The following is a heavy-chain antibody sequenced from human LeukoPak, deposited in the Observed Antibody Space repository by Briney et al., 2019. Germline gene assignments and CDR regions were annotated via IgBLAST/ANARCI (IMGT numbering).Heavy chain of an antibody. Sequence: PGGSLRLSCVASGFTFSKYTLSWIRQPPGKGLEWVAGIYGGGSGTTFYAESVRGRFTISRDNSKNTLHLQMNSLRAEDTAVYYCAKDEGPWNYWGQGTLVTVSS. CDR1: GFTFSKYT. CDR3: AKDEGPWNY. V-gene: IGHV3-23*01. J-gene: IGHJ4*02. CDR2: IYGGGSGTT. D-gene: IGHD3-3*01.